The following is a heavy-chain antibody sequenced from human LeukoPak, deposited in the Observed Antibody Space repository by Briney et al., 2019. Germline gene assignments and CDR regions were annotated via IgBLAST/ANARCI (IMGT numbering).Heavy chain of an antibody. CDR3: ARWGGYYYDSSGYFDY. CDR1: GGTFSSYA. CDR2: IIPIFGTA. V-gene: IGHV1-69*05. Sequence: ASVKVSCKASGGTFSSYAISWVRQAPGQGLEWMGRIIPIFGTANYAQKFQARVTITTDESTSTAYMELSSLRSEDTAVYYCARWGGYYYDSSGYFDYWGQGTLVTVSS. J-gene: IGHJ4*02. D-gene: IGHD3-22*01.